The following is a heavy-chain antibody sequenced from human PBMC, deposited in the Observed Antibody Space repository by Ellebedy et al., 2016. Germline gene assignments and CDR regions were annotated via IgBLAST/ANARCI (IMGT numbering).Heavy chain of an antibody. V-gene: IGHV5-51*01. J-gene: IGHJ4*02. CDR2: IYPGDSDT. CDR1: GYNFTNYW. Sequence: GESLKISXQGFGYNFTNYWIGWVRQMPGKGLEWMGIIYPGDSDTRYSPSFQGQVTISADKSISTAYLQWSSLKASDTAMYYCARHGADPEFDYWGQGTLVTVSS. CDR3: ARHGADPEFDY. D-gene: IGHD4/OR15-4a*01.